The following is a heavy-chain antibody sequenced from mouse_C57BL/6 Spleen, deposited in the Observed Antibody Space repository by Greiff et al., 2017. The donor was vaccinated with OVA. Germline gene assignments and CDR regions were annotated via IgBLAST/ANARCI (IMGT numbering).Heavy chain of an antibody. CDR3: AREEGMDYFDY. D-gene: IGHD3-3*01. CDR2: ISDGGSYT. V-gene: IGHV5-4*01. CDR1: GFTFSSYA. Sequence: EVKLMESGGGLVKPGGSLKLSCAASGFTFSSYAMSWVRQTPEKRLEWVATISDGGSYTYYPDNVKGRFTISRDNAKNNLYLQMSHLKSEDTAMYYCAREEGMDYFDYWGQGTTLTVSS. J-gene: IGHJ2*01.